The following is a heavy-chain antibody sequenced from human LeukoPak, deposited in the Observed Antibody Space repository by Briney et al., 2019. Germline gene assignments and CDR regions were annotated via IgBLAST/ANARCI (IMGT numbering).Heavy chain of an antibody. Sequence: PSETLSLTCTVSGGSISSGSYYWSWIRQPAGKGLEWIGRIYTSGSTNYNPSLKSRVTISVDTSKNQFSLKLSSVTAADTAVYYCARDVTEYAYCSSTSCHEWGQGTLVTVSS. CDR3: ARDVTEYAYCSSTSCHE. D-gene: IGHD2-2*01. CDR2: IYTSGST. CDR1: GGSISSGSYY. V-gene: IGHV4-61*02. J-gene: IGHJ4*02.